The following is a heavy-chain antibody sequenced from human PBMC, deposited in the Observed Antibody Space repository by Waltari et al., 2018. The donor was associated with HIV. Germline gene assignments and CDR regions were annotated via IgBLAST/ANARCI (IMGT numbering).Heavy chain of an antibody. CDR2: IYWDDDQ. CDR3: AHRPDSGSYYVYALDF. D-gene: IGHD1-26*01. V-gene: IGHV2-5*02. CDR1: GFSLTASGVG. Sequence: QITLRESGPTLVQPTQTLTLTCTFSGFSLTASGVGVGWIHQPPGEALEWLALIYWDDDQRYSPSLKSRLTITKDTAKNQVVLTMTNMDPVDTATCDRAHRPDSGSYYVYALDFWGQGTMVTVSS. J-gene: IGHJ3*01.